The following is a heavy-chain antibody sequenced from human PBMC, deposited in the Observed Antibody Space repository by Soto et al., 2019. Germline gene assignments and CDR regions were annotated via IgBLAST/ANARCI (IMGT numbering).Heavy chain of an antibody. CDR2: ISWDGGST. CDR1: GFTFDDYT. J-gene: IGHJ4*02. V-gene: IGHV3-43*01. Sequence: EVQLVESGGVVVQPGGSLRLSCAASGFTFDDYTMHWVRQAPGKGLEWVSLISWDGGSTYYADSVKGRFTISRDNSKNSLYLQMNSLRTEDTALYYGAKDGGGGWDFDYWGQGTLVTVSS. D-gene: IGHD6-19*01. CDR3: AKDGGGGWDFDY.